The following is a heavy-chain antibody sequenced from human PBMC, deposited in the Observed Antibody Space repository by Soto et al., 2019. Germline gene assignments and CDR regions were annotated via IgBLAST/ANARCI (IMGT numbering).Heavy chain of an antibody. V-gene: IGHV3-30-3*01. Sequence: PGGSLRLSCAASGFTVSSNYMHWVRQAPGKGLEWVAVISYDGSNKYYADSVKGRFTISRDNSKNTLYLQMNSLRAEDTAVYYCARDRLRYNWNDFPYYYYGMDVWGQGTTVTVSS. CDR2: ISYDGSNK. D-gene: IGHD1-1*01. CDR3: ARDRLRYNWNDFPYYYYGMDV. CDR1: GFTVSSNY. J-gene: IGHJ6*02.